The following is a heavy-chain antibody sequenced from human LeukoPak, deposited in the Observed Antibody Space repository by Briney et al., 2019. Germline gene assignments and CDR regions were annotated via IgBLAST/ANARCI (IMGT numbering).Heavy chain of an antibody. CDR3: TLNNWYENGFDP. V-gene: IGHV1-69*06. CDR1: GGTFSSYA. D-gene: IGHD1-1*01. CDR2: IIPIFGTA. Sequence: SVKVSCKASGGTFSSYAISWVRQAPGQGLEWMGGIIPIFGTANYAQKFQGRVTITADKSTSTAYMELSSLRSEDTAVYYCTLNNWYENGFDPWGQGTLVTVSS. J-gene: IGHJ5*02.